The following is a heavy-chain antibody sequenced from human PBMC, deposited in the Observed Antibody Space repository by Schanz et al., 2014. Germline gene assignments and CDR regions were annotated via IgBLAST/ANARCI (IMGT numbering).Heavy chain of an antibody. CDR1: GGTFSSYT. V-gene: IGHV1-18*01. J-gene: IGHJ4*02. D-gene: IGHD1-26*01. CDR3: ARDNGRIPAANSFDY. Sequence: QVQLVHSGAEVKKPGSSVKVSCTASGGTFSSYTISWIRQAPGQGPEWIGWISGYTGDTKYAQKFQHRVNMTTDRTTSTVYMELRSLRFDDTAVYFCARDNGRIPAANSFDYWGQGTRVTVSS. CDR2: ISGYTGDT.